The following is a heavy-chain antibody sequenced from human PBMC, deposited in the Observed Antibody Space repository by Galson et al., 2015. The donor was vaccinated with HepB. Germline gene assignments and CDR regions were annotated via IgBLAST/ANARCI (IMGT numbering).Heavy chain of an antibody. CDR3: ARGRRLQGSYFDY. J-gene: IGHJ4*02. V-gene: IGHV3-21*01. Sequence: SLRLSCAASGFTFSSYSMNWVRQAPGKGLEWVSSISSSSSYIYYADSVKGRFTISRDNAKNSLYLQMNSLRAEDTAVYYCARGRRLQGSYFDYWGQGTLVTVSS. D-gene: IGHD5-24*01. CDR2: ISSSSSYI. CDR1: GFTFSSYS.